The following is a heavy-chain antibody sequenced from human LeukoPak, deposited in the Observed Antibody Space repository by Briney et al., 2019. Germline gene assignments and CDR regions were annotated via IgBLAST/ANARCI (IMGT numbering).Heavy chain of an antibody. V-gene: IGHV4-39*01. CDR3: AGRRYYDGSGYLE. J-gene: IGHJ1*01. D-gene: IGHD3-22*01. CDR1: GDSVSRSDSY. Sequence: SETLSLTCSVSGDSVSRSDSYWDWIRQPPGKGLEWIGTIYYSGRTYYSPSLKSRVTMSVDPSNNQFSLNLRSVTAADTALYYCAGRRYYDGSGYLEWGQGTLLSVS. CDR2: IYYSGRT.